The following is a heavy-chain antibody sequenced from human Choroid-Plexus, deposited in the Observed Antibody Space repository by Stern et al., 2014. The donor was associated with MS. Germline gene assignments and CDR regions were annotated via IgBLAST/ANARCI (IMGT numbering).Heavy chain of an antibody. V-gene: IGHV3-30*18. J-gene: IGHJ4*02. CDR1: GFSFSSFG. CDR2: ISYDGSK. CDR3: AKDRQYVTFFFDF. Sequence: QMQLVESGGGVVQPGRPLRLSCAASGFSFSSFGMHWVRQAPGKGLEWVAFISYDGSKDYAESVKGRLAISRDNSKNTLYLQMNSLRAEDTAVYYCAKDRQYVTFFFDFWGQGSLVTVSS. D-gene: IGHD2-2*01.